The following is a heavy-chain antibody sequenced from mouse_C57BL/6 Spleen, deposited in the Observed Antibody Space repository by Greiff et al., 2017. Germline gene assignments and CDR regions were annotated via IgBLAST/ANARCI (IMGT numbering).Heavy chain of an antibody. Sequence: EVQLVESGGGLVQPGGSLKLSCAASGFTFSSYTMSWVRQTPEKRLEWVATISGGGGNTYYPDSVKGRFTISRDNAKNTLYLQMSSLRSEDTALDYCARHGYYGSSSAWLAYWGQGTLVTVSA. V-gene: IGHV5-9*01. CDR3: ARHGYYGSSSAWLAY. J-gene: IGHJ3*01. CDR1: GFTFSSYT. CDR2: ISGGGGNT. D-gene: IGHD1-1*01.